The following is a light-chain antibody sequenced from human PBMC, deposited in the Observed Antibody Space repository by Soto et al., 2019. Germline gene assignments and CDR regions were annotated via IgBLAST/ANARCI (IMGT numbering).Light chain of an antibody. V-gene: IGKV1-5*03. CDR1: QSISGW. CDR3: QEYNSHSRYT. Sequence: DIQMTQSPSTLSASVGDRVTITCRASQSISGWLAWYQQKPGKAPKLLIYKASSLESGVPSRFSGSGSGTEFTLNISSLQPDDYATYYCQEYNSHSRYTFGQGTKLEIK. CDR2: KAS. J-gene: IGKJ2*01.